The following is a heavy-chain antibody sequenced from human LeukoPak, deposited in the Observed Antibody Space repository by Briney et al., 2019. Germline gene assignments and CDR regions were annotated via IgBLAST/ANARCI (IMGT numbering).Heavy chain of an antibody. CDR2: ISSNGGST. D-gene: IGHD6-19*01. Sequence: GGSLRLSCAASGFTFSSYAMHWVRQAPGKGLEYVSAISSNGGSTYYANSVKGRFTISRDSSKNTLYLQMGSLRAEDMAVYYCARSQWLAMKIFDYWGQGTLVTVSS. V-gene: IGHV3-64*01. J-gene: IGHJ4*02. CDR3: ARSQWLAMKIFDY. CDR1: GFTFSSYA.